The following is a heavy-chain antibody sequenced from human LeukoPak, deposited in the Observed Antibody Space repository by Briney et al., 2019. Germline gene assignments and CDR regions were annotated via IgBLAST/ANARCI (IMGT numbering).Heavy chain of an antibody. CDR3: ASMGIYDSSGYSDH. D-gene: IGHD3-22*01. CDR2: IIPIFGTA. V-gene: IGHV1-69*05. CDR1: GGTFSGYA. Sequence: ASVKVSCKASGGTFSGYAISWVRQAPGQGLEWMGGIIPIFGTANYAQKFQGRVTITTDESTSTAYMELSSLRSEDTAVYYCASMGIYDSSGYSDHWGQGTLVTVSS. J-gene: IGHJ4*02.